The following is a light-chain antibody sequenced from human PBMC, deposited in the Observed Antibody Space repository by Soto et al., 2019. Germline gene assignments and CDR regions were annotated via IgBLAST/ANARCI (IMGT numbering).Light chain of an antibody. Sequence: DIQLKQSPSTLPASVVDRVTITCRAIQGISQYGAWYQQKPGKATKLLIYAATVLQGGVPSRFSGTGSATEFILTISSLQPEDFATYYCQQVNSYPLTFGGGNNV. CDR1: QGISQY. V-gene: IGKV1-9*01. CDR3: QQVNSYPLT. J-gene: IGKJ4*01. CDR2: AAT.